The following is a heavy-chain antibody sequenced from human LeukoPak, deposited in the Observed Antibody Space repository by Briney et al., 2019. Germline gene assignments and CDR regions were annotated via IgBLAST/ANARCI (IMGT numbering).Heavy chain of an antibody. CDR2: IYYSGST. D-gene: IGHD5-18*01. CDR3: AREEAMALDY. Sequence: SETLSLTCTVSGGSINSYYWNWIRQPPGKGLEWIGYIYYSGSTNYNPSLKSRVTISLDTSKNQFSLKLSSVTAADTAVYYCAREEAMALDYWGQGTLDTVSS. CDR1: GGSINSYY. V-gene: IGHV4-59*01. J-gene: IGHJ4*02.